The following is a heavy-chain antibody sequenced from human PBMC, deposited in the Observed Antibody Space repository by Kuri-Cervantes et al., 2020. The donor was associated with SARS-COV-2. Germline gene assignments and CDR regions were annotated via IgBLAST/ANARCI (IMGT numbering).Heavy chain of an antibody. CDR3: ARGLSKRMTIFGVVITGSYYGMDV. J-gene: IGHJ6*02. D-gene: IGHD3-3*01. CDR2: INHRGST. Sequence: SETLSPTCAVYGGSSSGYYRSWIRQPPGKGLEWIGEINHRGSTNYNPSLKSRVTISVDTSKNQFSLKLSSVTAADTAVYSCARGLSKRMTIFGVVITGSYYGMDVWGQGTTVTVSS. CDR1: GGSSSGYY. V-gene: IGHV4-34*01.